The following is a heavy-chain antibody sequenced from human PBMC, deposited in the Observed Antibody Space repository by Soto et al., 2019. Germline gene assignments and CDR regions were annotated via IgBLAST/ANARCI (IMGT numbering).Heavy chain of an antibody. CDR2: ISSSSYYI. V-gene: IGHV3-21*06. Sequence: GGSLRLSCTPSGLSFSTHSMDWVRQAPGKGLEWVSSISSSSYYIYYADSVKGRFTISRDNAKNTLFLQMNSLRADDTAVYYCARNRDPSSKTHGMDVWGQGTTVTVSS. CDR1: GLSFSTHS. CDR3: ARNRDPSSKTHGMDV. J-gene: IGHJ6*02.